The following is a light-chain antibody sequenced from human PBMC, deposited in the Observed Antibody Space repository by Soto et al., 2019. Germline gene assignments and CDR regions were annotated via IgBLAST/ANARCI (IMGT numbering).Light chain of an antibody. CDR1: SSDVGGYNY. CDR2: DVI. J-gene: IGLJ1*01. V-gene: IGLV2-14*01. Sequence: QSALTQPASVSGSPGQSITISCTGTSSDVGGYNYVSWYQQHPGKAPKLMIYDVINRPSGVSNRFSGSKSGNTASLTIFGLQAEDEADYYCSSYTSSSTKVFGTGTKVTVL. CDR3: SSYTSSSTKV.